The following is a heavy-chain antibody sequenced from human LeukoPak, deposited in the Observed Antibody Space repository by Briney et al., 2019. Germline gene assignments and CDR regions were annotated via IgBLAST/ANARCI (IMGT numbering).Heavy chain of an antibody. V-gene: IGHV3-30*18. CDR2: ISYDGSNE. CDR1: GFTFRTYG. Sequence: GGSLRLSCAASGFTFRTYGMNWVRQAPGKGLEWVAIISYDGSNEGYADSVKGRFTISRDNSKNTLYLQMNSLRAEDSAVYYCAKSRVRGVYYFDYWGQGTLVTVSS. D-gene: IGHD3-10*02. J-gene: IGHJ4*02. CDR3: AKSRVRGVYYFDY.